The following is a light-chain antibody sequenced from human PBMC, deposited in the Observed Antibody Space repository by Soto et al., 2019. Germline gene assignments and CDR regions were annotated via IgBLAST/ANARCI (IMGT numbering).Light chain of an antibody. CDR1: SGHSNYV. V-gene: IGLV4-69*01. Sequence: QLVLTQSPSASASLGASVKLTCTLSSGHSNYVIAWHQQQPEKGPRYLMKLNSDGSHSKGDGMPDRFSGSSSVAERYLTIASXQSXDEADYYCQTWDTGIRVFGGGTKLTVL. J-gene: IGLJ2*01. CDR2: LNSDGSH. CDR3: QTWDTGIRV.